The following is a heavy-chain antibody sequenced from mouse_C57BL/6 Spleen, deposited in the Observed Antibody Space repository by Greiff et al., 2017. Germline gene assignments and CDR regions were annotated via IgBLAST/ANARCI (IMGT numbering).Heavy chain of an antibody. CDR1: GYTFTSYG. D-gene: IGHD1-1*01. V-gene: IGHV1-58*01. CDR2: IYIGNGYT. CDR3: EGYGTVEKLGYFDV. Sequence: VQLKQSGAELVRPGSSVKMSCKTSGYTFTSYGINWVKQRPGQGLEWIGYIYIGNGYTEYNEEFKGKATLTSDTSSSTAYMQLSSLTSEDSAIXFCEGYGTVEKLGYFDVWGTGTTVTVSS. J-gene: IGHJ1*03.